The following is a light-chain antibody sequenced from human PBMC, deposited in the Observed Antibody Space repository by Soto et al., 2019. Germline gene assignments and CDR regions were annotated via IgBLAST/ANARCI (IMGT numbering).Light chain of an antibody. CDR1: SSDIGGYKY. Sequence: QSALTQPASVSGSPGQSITISCTGTSSDIGGYKYVSWYQQHPGKAPKLIIYEVTNRPSGVSDRLSGSKSGNMASLTISGLQAEDEADYYCSSYTIYSTLLLFGGGTKLTVL. CDR3: SSYTIYSTLLL. V-gene: IGLV2-14*01. J-gene: IGLJ2*01. CDR2: EVT.